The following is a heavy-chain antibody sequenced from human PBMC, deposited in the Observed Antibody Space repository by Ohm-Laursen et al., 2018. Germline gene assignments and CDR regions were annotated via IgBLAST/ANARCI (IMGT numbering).Heavy chain of an antibody. CDR1: GGTFTSYA. D-gene: IGHD3-3*01. Sequence: SSVKVSCKASGGTFTSYAISWVRQAPGQGLEWMGGIIPIVGTANYAQKFQGRVTITADESTSTAYMELNSLRSEDTAFYYCAKGDDFWNGDYWGQGTLVTVSS. CDR3: AKGDDFWNGDY. CDR2: IIPIVGTA. J-gene: IGHJ4*02. V-gene: IGHV1-69*01.